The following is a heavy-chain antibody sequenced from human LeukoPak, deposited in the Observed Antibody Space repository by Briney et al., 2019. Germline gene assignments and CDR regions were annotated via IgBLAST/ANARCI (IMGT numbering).Heavy chain of an antibody. CDR2: IYYIGST. CDR1: GGSISSYY. D-gene: IGHD3-22*01. J-gene: IGHJ4*02. Sequence: PSETLSLTCSVSGGSISSYYWSWIRQPPGKRLEWIGYIYYIGSTNYNPSLKSRVTISVDTSKNQFSLKLSSVTAADTAVYYCARDSRLRYYYDSSGYYPLDYWGQGTLVTVSS. CDR3: ARDSRLRYYYDSSGYYPLDY. V-gene: IGHV4-59*01.